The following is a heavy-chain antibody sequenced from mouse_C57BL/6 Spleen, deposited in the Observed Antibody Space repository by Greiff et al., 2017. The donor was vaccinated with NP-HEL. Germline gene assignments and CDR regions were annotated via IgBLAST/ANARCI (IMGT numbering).Heavy chain of an antibody. CDR3: AREEGYFDY. Sequence: VVKPGASVKMSCKASGYTFTDYNMHWVKQSHGKSLEWIGYINPNNGGTSYNQKFKGKATLTVNKSSSTAYMELRSLTSEDSAVYYCAREEGYFDYWGQGTTLTVSS. V-gene: IGHV1-22*01. CDR1: GYTFTDYN. CDR2: INPNNGGT. J-gene: IGHJ2*01.